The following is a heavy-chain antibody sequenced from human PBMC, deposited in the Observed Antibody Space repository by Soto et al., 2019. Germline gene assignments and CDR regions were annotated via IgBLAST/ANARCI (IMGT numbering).Heavy chain of an antibody. Sequence: GGSLRLSCAASGFTFSSYDMHWVRQAPGKGLEWVAVIWYDGSNKYYADSVKGRFTISRDNSKNTLYLQMNSLRAEDTAVYYCARDFGPGSARPRVMYYYYGMDVWGQGTTVTVSS. D-gene: IGHD6-6*01. CDR1: GFTFSSYD. V-gene: IGHV3-33*01. CDR3: ARDFGPGSARPRVMYYYYGMDV. J-gene: IGHJ6*02. CDR2: IWYDGSNK.